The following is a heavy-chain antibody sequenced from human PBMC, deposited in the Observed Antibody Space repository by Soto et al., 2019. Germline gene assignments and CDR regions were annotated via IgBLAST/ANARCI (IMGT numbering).Heavy chain of an antibody. J-gene: IGHJ6*02. V-gene: IGHV3-30*18. CDR2: ISYDGSNK. CDR3: AKDSSSSSHQPTYYYYGMDV. CDR1: GFTFSSYG. Sequence: GGSLRLSCAASGFTFSSYGMHWVRQAPGKGLERVAVISYDGSNKYYAESVKGRFTISRDNSKNTLYLQMNSLRAEDTAVYYCAKDSSSSSHQPTYYYYGMDVWGQGTTVTVSS. D-gene: IGHD6-6*01.